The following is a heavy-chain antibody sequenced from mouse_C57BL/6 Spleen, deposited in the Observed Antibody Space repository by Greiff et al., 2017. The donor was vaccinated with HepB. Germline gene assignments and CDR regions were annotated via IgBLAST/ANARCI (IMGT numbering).Heavy chain of an antibody. CDR3: ARAGGYYNYYAMDY. V-gene: IGHV1-55*01. Sequence: QVQLQQSGAELVKPGASVKMSCKASGYTFTSYWITWVKQRPGQGLEWIGDIYPGSGSTNYNEKFKSKATLTVDTSSSTAYMQLSSLTSEDPAVYYCARAGGYYNYYAMDYWGQGTSVTVSS. CDR1: GYTFTSYW. CDR2: IYPGSGST. J-gene: IGHJ4*01. D-gene: IGHD2-3*01.